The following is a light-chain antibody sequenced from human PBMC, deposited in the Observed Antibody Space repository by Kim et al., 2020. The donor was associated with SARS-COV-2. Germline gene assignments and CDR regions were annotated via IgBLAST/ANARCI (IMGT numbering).Light chain of an antibody. Sequence: SSELTQDPALSVALGQTVRITCQGDSLRSYYATWYQQKPGQAPILLIYGKNNRPSGIPDRFSGSSSGNTASLTITGAQAEDEADYYCNSRDTNDNVVFGGGTSLTVL. CDR1: SLRSYY. V-gene: IGLV3-19*01. CDR3: NSRDTNDNVV. J-gene: IGLJ2*01. CDR2: GKN.